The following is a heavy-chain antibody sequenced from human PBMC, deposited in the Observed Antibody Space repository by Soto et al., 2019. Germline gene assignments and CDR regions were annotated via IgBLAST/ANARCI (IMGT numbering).Heavy chain of an antibody. V-gene: IGHV4-31*02. J-gene: IGHJ4*02. Sequence: WTWLRQHPGKGLEWIGHVHYSGPIYYNPSLTSRVTMSVDTSKNQVSLELSSVTVADTAVYYCVRGADRYKCGFWGQGTLVTVSS. CDR3: VRGADRYKCGF. CDR2: VHYSGPI. D-gene: IGHD2-21*02.